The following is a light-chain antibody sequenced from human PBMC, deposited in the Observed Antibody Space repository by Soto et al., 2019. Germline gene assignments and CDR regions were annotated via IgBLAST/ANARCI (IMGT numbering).Light chain of an antibody. CDR3: QQLNGYPLT. V-gene: IGKV1-9*01. J-gene: IGKJ4*01. CDR1: QGLSSY. Sequence: DIQLTQSPSFLSASVGDRVTITCRASQGLSSYFAWYQQKAGKAPKLLLFATDTLHSVFPSKFSGGGSGTEFTLTISSLQPEDSATYYCQQLNGYPLTFGGGTKVDIK. CDR2: ATD.